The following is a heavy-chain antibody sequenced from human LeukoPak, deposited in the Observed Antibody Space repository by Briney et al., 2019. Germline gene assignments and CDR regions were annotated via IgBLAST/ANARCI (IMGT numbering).Heavy chain of an antibody. V-gene: IGHV3-74*01. Sequence: GGSLRLSCAASVFTFSGYWMHSGRQVPGKRGGWVSGNKSDGSSTAYADSVKGRFTISRDNARNTLYLQMNSLRAEDTAVYYCARDPDRNGWSFFEAWGQGTLVTVSS. CDR2: NKSDGSST. CDR3: ARDPDRNGWSFFEA. CDR1: VFTFSGYW. J-gene: IGHJ5*02. D-gene: IGHD3-10*01.